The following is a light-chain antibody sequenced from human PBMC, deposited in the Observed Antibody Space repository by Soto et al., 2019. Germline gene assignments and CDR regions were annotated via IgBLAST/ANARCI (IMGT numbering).Light chain of an antibody. CDR1: QSVSNNY. J-gene: IGKJ1*01. CDR2: GAS. CDR3: QQYAVWPPQT. Sequence: EIALTQSPGTLSLSPGERATLSCRASQSVSNNYLAWYQQKPGQAPRLLIYGASNRATGIPDRFSGSGSGTEFTLTISSLQPEDFAVYYCQQYAVWPPQTFGQGTKVDIK. V-gene: IGKV3-20*01.